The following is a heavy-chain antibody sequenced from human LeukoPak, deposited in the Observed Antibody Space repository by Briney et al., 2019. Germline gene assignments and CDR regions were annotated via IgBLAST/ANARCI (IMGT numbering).Heavy chain of an antibody. Sequence: PSETLSLTCTVSGGSLSSYYWNWIRQPPGKGLEWIGYIYYSGSTNYSPSLTSRVTISVDTSKNQFSLKLSSVTAADTAVYYCARGDGYGGSYGSDYWGQGTLVTVSS. J-gene: IGHJ4*02. V-gene: IGHV4-59*01. CDR2: IYYSGST. D-gene: IGHD1-26*01. CDR1: GGSLSSYY. CDR3: ARGDGYGGSYGSDY.